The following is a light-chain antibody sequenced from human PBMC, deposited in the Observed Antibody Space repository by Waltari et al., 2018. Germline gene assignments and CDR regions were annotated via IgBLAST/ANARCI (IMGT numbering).Light chain of an antibody. CDR1: QLGHKF. Sequence: SYELTQPPSVSVSPGQTDSITCPGDQLGHKFASWYQQKPGQSPVVVIYEDKKRPSGLPERFSGSNSGNAATLTISGTQAVDEADYYCQTWDGTTAVFGGGTKLTVL. CDR2: EDK. J-gene: IGLJ3*02. CDR3: QTWDGTTAV. V-gene: IGLV3-1*01.